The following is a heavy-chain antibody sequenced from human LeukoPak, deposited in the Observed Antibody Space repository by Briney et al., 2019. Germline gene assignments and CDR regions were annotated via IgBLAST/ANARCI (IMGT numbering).Heavy chain of an antibody. CDR3: ARDRQSEGSGELSLYAFDI. V-gene: IGHV1-18*04. J-gene: IGHJ3*02. CDR1: GYSFSKYG. D-gene: IGHD3-16*02. CDR2: ISAYNGKT. Sequence: GASVKVSCKASGYSFSKYGISWVRQAPGQGLEGRGWISAYNGKTKYGQKVQGRVDMTTDTSTSTAYMAPRSLISDDTAVYYCARDRQSEGSGELSLYAFDIWGQGTTVTVSS.